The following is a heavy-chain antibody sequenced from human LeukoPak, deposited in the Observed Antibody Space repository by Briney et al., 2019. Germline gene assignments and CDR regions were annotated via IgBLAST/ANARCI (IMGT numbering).Heavy chain of an antibody. CDR1: GFTFSSYG. Sequence: GGSLRLSCAASGFTFSSYGMHWVRQAPGKGLEWVAFIRYDGSNKYYADSVKGRFTISRDNSKNTLYLQMNSLRAEDTAVYYCAKDSGGRQLVPPYYFDYWGQGTLVTVSS. D-gene: IGHD6-6*01. CDR2: IRYDGSNK. CDR3: AKDSGGRQLVPPYYFDY. V-gene: IGHV3-30*02. J-gene: IGHJ4*02.